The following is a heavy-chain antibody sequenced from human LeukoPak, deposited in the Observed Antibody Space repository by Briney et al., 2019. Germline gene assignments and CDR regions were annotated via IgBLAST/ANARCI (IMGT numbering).Heavy chain of an antibody. V-gene: IGHV3-30*18. J-gene: IGHJ4*02. CDR1: GFTFSSYG. CDR3: AKDSSSSWGAYYFDY. Sequence: GGSLRLSCAASGFTFSSYGMHWVRQAPGKGLEWVAVISYDGSNKYYADSVKGRFTISRDNSKNTLYLQMNGLRAEDTAVYYCAKDSSSSWGAYYFDYWGQGTLVTVSS. CDR2: ISYDGSNK. D-gene: IGHD6-13*01.